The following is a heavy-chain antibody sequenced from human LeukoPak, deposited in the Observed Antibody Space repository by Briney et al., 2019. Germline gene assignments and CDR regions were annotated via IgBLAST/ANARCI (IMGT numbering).Heavy chain of an antibody. CDR2: ISGSGDFA. CDR3: ARSGLNRFDY. D-gene: IGHD2-15*01. J-gene: IGHJ4*02. Sequence: PGGSLRLSCAASGFTFSSYAMSWVRQAPGKGLEWVSAISGSGDFAYYADSVKGRFSISRDNSKKTLYLQMNSLRAEDTAAYYCARSGLNRFDYWGQGTLVSVSS. CDR1: GFTFSSYA. V-gene: IGHV3-23*01.